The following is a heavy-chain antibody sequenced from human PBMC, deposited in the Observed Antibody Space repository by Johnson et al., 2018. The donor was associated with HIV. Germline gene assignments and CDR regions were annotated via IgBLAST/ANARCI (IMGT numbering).Heavy chain of an antibody. Sequence: VQLVESGGGLVQPGGSLRLSCAASGITVSSNYMSWVRQAPGKGLEWVSVIFSVGSAYYADSVKGRFIISRDNAKNSLYLQMNSLRAEDTAVYYCARVGDGSGYYFDAFDIWGQGTMVTVSS. D-gene: IGHD3-22*01. CDR2: IFSVGSA. CDR1: GITVSSNY. V-gene: IGHV3-66*01. CDR3: ARVGDGSGYYFDAFDI. J-gene: IGHJ3*02.